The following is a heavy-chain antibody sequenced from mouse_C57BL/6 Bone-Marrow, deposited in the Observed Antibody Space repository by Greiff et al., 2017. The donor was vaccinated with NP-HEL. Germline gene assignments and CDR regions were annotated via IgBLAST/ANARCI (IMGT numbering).Heavy chain of an antibody. J-gene: IGHJ4*01. D-gene: IGHD1-1*01. Sequence: QVQLQQPGAELVKPGASVKLSCKASGYTFTSYWMHWVKQRPGQGLEWIGMIHPNSGSTNYNEKFKSKATLTVDKSSSTAYMQLSSLTSEDSAVYYCARAPCGSSYHYAMDYWGQGTSVTVSS. V-gene: IGHV1-64*01. CDR3: ARAPCGSSYHYAMDY. CDR2: IHPNSGST. CDR1: GYTFTSYW.